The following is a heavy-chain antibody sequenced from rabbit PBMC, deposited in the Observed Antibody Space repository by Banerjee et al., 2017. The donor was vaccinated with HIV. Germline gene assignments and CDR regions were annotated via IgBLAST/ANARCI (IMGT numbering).Heavy chain of an antibody. D-gene: IGHD2-1*01. CDR2: IDPVFGST. V-gene: IGHV1S47*01. CDR3: VRLEYGADGHVNL. J-gene: IGHJ4*01. CDR1: GFDFSSYA. Sequence: QEQLVESGGGLVQPGGSLKLSCKASGFDFSSYAMSWVRQAPGKGLEWIGYIDPVFGSTYYASWVNGRFTISSHNAQNTLYLQLDSLTAADTATYFCVRLEYGADGHVNLWGQAPSSPS.